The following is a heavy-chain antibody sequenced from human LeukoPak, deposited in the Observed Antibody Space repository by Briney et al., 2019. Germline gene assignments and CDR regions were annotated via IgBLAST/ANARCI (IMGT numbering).Heavy chain of an antibody. D-gene: IGHD2-15*01. CDR3: AKDRSSGGSCSNY. Sequence: GGSLRLSCAGSGFIFSNYAMSWVRQAPGKGLEWVSGISGSGGATYYADSVKGRFTISRDNSENTVYLQMNSLRVEDTAIYYCAKDRSSGGSCSNYWGRGTQVTVSS. V-gene: IGHV3-23*01. CDR2: ISGSGGAT. J-gene: IGHJ4*02. CDR1: GFIFSNYA.